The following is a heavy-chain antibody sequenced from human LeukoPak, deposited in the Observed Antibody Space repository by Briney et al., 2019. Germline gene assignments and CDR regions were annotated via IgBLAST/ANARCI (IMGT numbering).Heavy chain of an antibody. CDR2: INHSGST. CDR3: VRGDAGGATYSY. V-gene: IGHV4-34*01. Sequence: PSETLSLTCAVYGGSFSGYYWSWLRQPPGKGVEWIGEINHSGSTNYNPSLKSRVTISVDTSKNQFSLKLSSVTAADTAVYYCVRGDAGGATYSYWGQGTLFTVSS. CDR1: GGSFSGYY. J-gene: IGHJ4*02. D-gene: IGHD1-26*01.